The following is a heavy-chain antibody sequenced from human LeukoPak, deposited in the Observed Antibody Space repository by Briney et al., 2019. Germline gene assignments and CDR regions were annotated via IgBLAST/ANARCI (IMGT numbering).Heavy chain of an antibody. CDR3: TRDSGTYNWFGP. J-gene: IGHJ5*02. CDR2: IDKKDKGYATAT. V-gene: IGHV3-73*01. CDR1: GFTFSGSA. D-gene: IGHD1-26*01. Sequence: GGSLKLSCAASGFTFSGSAIHWVRQSSGKGLEWVGQIDKKDKGYATATAYAASVKGRFTISRDDSINTAYLQMKSLKTEDTALYYCTRDSGTYNWFGPWGQGTLVTVSS.